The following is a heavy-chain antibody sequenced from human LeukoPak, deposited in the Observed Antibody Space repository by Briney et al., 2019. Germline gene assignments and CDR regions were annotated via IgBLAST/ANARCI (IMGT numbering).Heavy chain of an antibody. V-gene: IGHV4-59*01. CDR3: ARDISVSNYYYYGMDV. Sequence: SETLSLTCTVSGGSISSYYWSWIRQPPGKGLEWIGYIYYSGSTNYNPSLKSRVTISVDTSKNQFSLKLSSVTAADTAVYYCARDISVSNYYYYGMDVWGQGTTVTVSS. CDR1: GGSISSYY. J-gene: IGHJ6*02. CDR2: IYYSGST.